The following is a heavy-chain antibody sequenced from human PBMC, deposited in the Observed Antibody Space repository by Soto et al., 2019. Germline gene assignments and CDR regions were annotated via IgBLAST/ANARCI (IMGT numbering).Heavy chain of an antibody. J-gene: IGHJ4*02. V-gene: IGHV3-7*01. D-gene: IGHD6-6*01. CDR3: ASHHDRSSFYY. CDR2: IKQDGGEK. CDR1: GFTFCWFW. Sequence: GAPRIPFAVSGFTFCWFWVRLVPQAPGSGLEWVANIKQDGGEKYYADSMKGRFTISRDNAKNSLYLQMNSLRAEDTAVYYCASHHDRSSFYYWGLGTLVTVSS.